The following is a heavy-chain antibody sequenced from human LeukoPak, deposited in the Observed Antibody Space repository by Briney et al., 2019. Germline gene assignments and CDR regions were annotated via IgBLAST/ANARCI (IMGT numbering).Heavy chain of an antibody. CDR1: GFTFNSYA. J-gene: IGHJ4*02. CDR2: ISASGGST. D-gene: IGHD3-22*01. CDR3: AKYTYYFDSSGYFGGYDY. Sequence: GGSLRLSCAGSGFTFNSYAISWVRQAPGKGLEWVSVISASGGSTYYAASVKGRLTLSRDNSKNTVFLQMNSLRAEDTAVYYCAKYTYYFDSSGYFGGYDYWGQGTLVTVSS. V-gene: IGHV3-23*01.